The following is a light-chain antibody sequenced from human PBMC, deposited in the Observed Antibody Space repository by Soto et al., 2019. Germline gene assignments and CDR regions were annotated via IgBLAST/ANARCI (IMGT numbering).Light chain of an antibody. CDR2: GAS. CDR3: QQSYSWPRT. V-gene: IGKV1-39*01. CDR1: QTLSTY. J-gene: IGKJ1*01. Sequence: HCPPALHGSVGDRVAIACRASQTLSTYLNWYQQKPGKAPKLFIYGASGLPSGIPARFSGSGSGTDFTLTISSLRSEDFGAYYCQQSYSWPRTFGQGTKVDIK.